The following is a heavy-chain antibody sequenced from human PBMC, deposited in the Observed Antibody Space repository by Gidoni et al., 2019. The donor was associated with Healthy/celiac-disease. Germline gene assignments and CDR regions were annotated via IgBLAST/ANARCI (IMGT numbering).Heavy chain of an antibody. V-gene: IGHV2-26*01. CDR1: GFSLSNARMG. J-gene: IGHJ5*02. CDR2: IFSNDEK. CDR3: AQITSSRGGYWFDP. D-gene: IGHD2-15*01. Sequence: QVTLKESGPVLVNPTETLTLTCTVSGFSLSNARMGVSWIRQPPGKALEWLAHIFSNDEKSSSTSLKSRLTSSKDTSKSQVILTMTNMDPVDTATYYCAQITSSRGGYWFDPWGQGTLVTVSS.